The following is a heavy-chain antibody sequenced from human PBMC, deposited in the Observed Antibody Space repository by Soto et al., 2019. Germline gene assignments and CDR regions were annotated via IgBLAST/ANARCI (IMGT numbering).Heavy chain of an antibody. CDR2: IYYSGST. J-gene: IGHJ5*02. Sequence: PSETLSLTCTFSGCSISSGGYYWSWIRQHPGKGLEWIGYIYYSGSTYYNPSPKSRVTISVDTSKNQFSLKLSSVTAADTAVYYCARAGITIFSPWFDPWGQGTLVTVSS. V-gene: IGHV4-31*03. CDR1: GCSISSGGYY. D-gene: IGHD3-9*01. CDR3: ARAGITIFSPWFDP.